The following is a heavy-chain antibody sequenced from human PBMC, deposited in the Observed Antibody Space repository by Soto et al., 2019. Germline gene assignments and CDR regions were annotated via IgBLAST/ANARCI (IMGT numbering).Heavy chain of an antibody. V-gene: IGHV3-23*01. Sequence: EVQLLESGGGLVQPGGSLRLSCTASGFTFSSYAMSWVRQAPGKGLEWVSAISGSGGSTYYADSVKGRFTISRDNSKNTLYLQMKSLRAEDTAVYYCAKRNWGGWYFDLWGRGTLVTVSS. CDR2: ISGSGGST. D-gene: IGHD7-27*01. CDR3: AKRNWGGWYFDL. J-gene: IGHJ2*01. CDR1: GFTFSSYA.